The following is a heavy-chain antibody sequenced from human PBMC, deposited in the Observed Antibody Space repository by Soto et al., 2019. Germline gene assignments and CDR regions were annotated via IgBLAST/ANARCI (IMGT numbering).Heavy chain of an antibody. D-gene: IGHD3-22*01. CDR1: GGSISNLY. J-gene: IGHJ4*02. Sequence: SETLSLTCTVSGGSISNLYWSWIRQPPGKGLEWLGYIYNNGRTNYNPSLKSRATISVLTSKNQFSLRLSSVTAADTAVYYCARRRRGYHIDYWGQGTLVTVSS. CDR2: IYNNGRT. CDR3: ARRRRGYHIDY. V-gene: IGHV4-59*08.